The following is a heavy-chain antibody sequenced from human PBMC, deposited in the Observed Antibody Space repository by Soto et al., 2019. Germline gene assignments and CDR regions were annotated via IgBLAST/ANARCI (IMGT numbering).Heavy chain of an antibody. CDR3: VRERRMYYSDPHDEFVASDYEV. V-gene: IGHV1-69*01. J-gene: IGHJ3*01. D-gene: IGHD3-22*01. CDR2: FIPIFRTL. CDR1: GGIFGSHG. Sequence: QVQLIQSEAAVMKPGSSVRVSCTASGGIFGSHGFSWVRQAPGQRLEWVGGFIPIFRTLPYTEKFQARVRIAAGESVNAVYLDVSGLTSDDTAVYYCVRERRMYYSDPHDEFVASDYEVWGQGTMVTVSS.